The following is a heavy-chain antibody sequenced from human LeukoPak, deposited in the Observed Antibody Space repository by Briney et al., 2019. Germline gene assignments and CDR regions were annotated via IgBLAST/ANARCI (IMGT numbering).Heavy chain of an antibody. CDR1: GFTFSSYW. Sequence: GGSLRLSCAASGFTFSSYWMSWVRQAPGKGLEWVANIKQDGSEKYYVDSVKGRFTISRDNAKNSLYLQMNSLRAEDTAVYYCARDQRTHRPAYYYDSSGYYSAYWGQGTLVTVSS. CDR2: IKQDGSEK. V-gene: IGHV3-7*01. D-gene: IGHD3-22*01. CDR3: ARDQRTHRPAYYYDSSGYYSAY. J-gene: IGHJ4*02.